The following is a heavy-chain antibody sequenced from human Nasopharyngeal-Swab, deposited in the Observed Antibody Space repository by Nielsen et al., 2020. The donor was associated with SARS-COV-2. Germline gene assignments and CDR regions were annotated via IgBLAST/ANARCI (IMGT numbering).Heavy chain of an antibody. V-gene: IGHV3-30-3*01. D-gene: IGHD2-21*02. CDR2: ISYDGSNK. Sequence: LSLTCAASGFTFSSYAMHWVRQAPGKGLEWVAVISYDGSNKYYADSVKGRFTISRDNSKNTLYLQMKSLRAEDTAVYYCARGGLLELGFYWYFDLWGRGTLVTVSS. J-gene: IGHJ2*01. CDR3: ARGGLLELGFYWYFDL. CDR1: GFTFSSYA.